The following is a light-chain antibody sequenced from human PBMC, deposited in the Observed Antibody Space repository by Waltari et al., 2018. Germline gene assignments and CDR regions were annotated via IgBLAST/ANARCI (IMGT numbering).Light chain of an antibody. CDR1: QNIITY. Sequence: DIQMTQSPSSLSASVGDRVTITCRASQNIITYLHWYQQKPGEAPKLLIYGASSLQSEVPSRFSGSGSGTDFTLTISSLQPEDFASYYCQQSYGLPLTFGGGAKVEIK. J-gene: IGKJ4*01. V-gene: IGKV1-39*01. CDR3: QQSYGLPLT. CDR2: GAS.